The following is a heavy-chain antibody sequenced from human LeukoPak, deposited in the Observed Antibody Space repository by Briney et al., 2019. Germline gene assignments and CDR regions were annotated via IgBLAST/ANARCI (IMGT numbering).Heavy chain of an antibody. CDR3: ASPQQYNWNGQGGAFDI. D-gene: IGHD1-20*01. V-gene: IGHV4-38-2*02. Sequence: SETLSLTCTVSGYSISSGYYWGWIRQPPGKGLEWIGSIYHSGSTYYNPSLKSRVTISVDTSKNQFSLKLSSVTAADTAVYYCASPQQYNWNGQGGAFDIWGQGTMVTVSS. J-gene: IGHJ3*02. CDR1: GYSISSGYY. CDR2: IYHSGST.